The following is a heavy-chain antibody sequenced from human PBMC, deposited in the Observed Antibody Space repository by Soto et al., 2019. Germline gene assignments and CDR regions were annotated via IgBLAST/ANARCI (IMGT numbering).Heavy chain of an antibody. CDR1: GFTLSTSE. CDR2: INSGGLTL. Sequence: EVQLVESGGGLVQPGGSLKLSCTVSGFTLSTSEMNWVRQAPGKGLEWVAYINSGGLTLYADSVKGRFTISRDNAQNSLFLQMNSLRAEDTALYYCSRHKGDRVAYGMDVWGQGTTVTVSS. V-gene: IGHV3-48*03. D-gene: IGHD3-16*01. CDR3: SRHKGDRVAYGMDV. J-gene: IGHJ6*02.